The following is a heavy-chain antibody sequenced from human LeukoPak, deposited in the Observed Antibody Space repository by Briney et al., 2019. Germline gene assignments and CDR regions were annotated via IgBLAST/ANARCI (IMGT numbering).Heavy chain of an antibody. Sequence: QPGGSLRLSCAASGFTFSSYAMSWVRQAPGKGLEWVSAISGSGGSTYYADSVKGRFTISRDNSKNTLYLQMNSLRAEDTAVYYCAKAPYTGTFPLGYFDYWGQGTLVTVSS. D-gene: IGHD1-1*01. CDR1: GFTFSSYA. CDR2: ISGSGGST. J-gene: IGHJ4*02. V-gene: IGHV3-23*01. CDR3: AKAPYTGTFPLGYFDY.